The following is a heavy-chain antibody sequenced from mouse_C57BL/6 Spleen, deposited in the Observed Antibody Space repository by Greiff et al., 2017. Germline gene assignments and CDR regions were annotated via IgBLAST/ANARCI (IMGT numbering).Heavy chain of an antibody. V-gene: IGHV5-17*01. Sequence: EVKLVESGGGLVKPGGSLKLSCAASGFTFSDYGMHWVRQAPEKGLEWVAYISSGSSTIYYAATVKGRFTISRDNAKNTLFLQMTSLRSEDTAMYYCARKGGYDYDGDYYAMDYWGQGTSVTVSS. CDR3: ARKGGYDYDGDYYAMDY. D-gene: IGHD2-4*01. J-gene: IGHJ4*01. CDR2: ISSGSSTI. CDR1: GFTFSDYG.